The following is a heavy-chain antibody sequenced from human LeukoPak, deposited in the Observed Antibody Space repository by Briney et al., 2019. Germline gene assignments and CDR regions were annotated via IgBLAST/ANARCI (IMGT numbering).Heavy chain of an antibody. Sequence: GGSLRLSCAASGFTFSSYGMHWVRQAPGKGLEWVSVIYSGSNTYYADSVKGRFTISRDNSRNTLYLQMNSLRAEDTAVYYCASYPATGAYFDYWGQGTLVTVSS. CDR3: ASYPATGAYFDY. CDR1: GFTFSSYG. V-gene: IGHV3-NL1*01. D-gene: IGHD6-25*01. CDR2: IYSGSNT. J-gene: IGHJ4*02.